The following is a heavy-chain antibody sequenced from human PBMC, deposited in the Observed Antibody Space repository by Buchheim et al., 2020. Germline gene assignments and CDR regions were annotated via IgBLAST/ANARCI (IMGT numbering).Heavy chain of an antibody. V-gene: IGHV3-30*03. Sequence: QVQLVESGGGVVQPGRSLRLSCAASGFTFSSRGMHWVRQAPGKGLEWVAHITHDGSKKYYADSVKGRFTVSRDTPRNTLFLQMNNLRTEDTAVYYCTSSNPPDYWGQGT. CDR2: ITHDGSKK. D-gene: IGHD4-11*01. J-gene: IGHJ4*02. CDR3: TSSNPPDY. CDR1: GFTFSSRG.